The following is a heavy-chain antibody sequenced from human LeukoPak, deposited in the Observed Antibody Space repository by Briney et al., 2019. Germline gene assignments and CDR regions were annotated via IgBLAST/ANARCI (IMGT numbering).Heavy chain of an antibody. CDR2: INPNSGGT. CDR3: ARDPYDSRGNPLDY. CDR1: GYTFTGYY. D-gene: IGHD3-22*01. V-gene: IGHV1-2*02. J-gene: IGHJ4*02. Sequence: GASVKVSCKASGYTFTGYYMHWVRQAPGQGLEWMGWINPNSGGTNYAQKFQDRVTMTRDTSISTAYMELSRLRSDDTAVYYCARDPYDSRGNPLDYWGQGTLVTVSS.